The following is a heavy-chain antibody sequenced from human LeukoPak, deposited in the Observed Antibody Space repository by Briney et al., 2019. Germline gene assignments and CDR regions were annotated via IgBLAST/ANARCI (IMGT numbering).Heavy chain of an antibody. V-gene: IGHV1-2*02. CDR1: GYTFTAYY. J-gene: IGHJ4*02. CDR2: ININNGDT. CDR3: GRDVPSSGYASDY. D-gene: IGHD3-22*01. Sequence: ASVKVSCKASGYTFTAYYMRWLRQAPGQRLEWMAWININNGDTKYAQKFQGRVTMTRDTSISTAYMELSSLTSDDTAVYYCGRDVPSSGYASDYWGQGTLVTVSS.